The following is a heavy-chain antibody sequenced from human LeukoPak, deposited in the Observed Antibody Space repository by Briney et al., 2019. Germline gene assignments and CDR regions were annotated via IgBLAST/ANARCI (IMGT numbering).Heavy chain of an antibody. CDR1: GFTFSDYY. D-gene: IGHD5-12*01. V-gene: IGHV3-11*05. Sequence: GGSLRLSCAASGFTFSDYYMSWIRQAPGKGLEWASYISSSSSYTNYADSVKGRFTISRGNAKNSLYLQMNSLRAEDTAVYYCARVYSGSWYFDLWGRGTVVTVSS. CDR3: ARVYSGSWYFDL. CDR2: ISSSSSYT. J-gene: IGHJ2*01.